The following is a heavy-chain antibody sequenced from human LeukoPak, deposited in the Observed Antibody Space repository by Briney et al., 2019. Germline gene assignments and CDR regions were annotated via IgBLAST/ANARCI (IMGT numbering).Heavy chain of an antibody. CDR1: GGSFSGYY. CDR2: INHSGST. J-gene: IGHJ4*02. Sequence: CETQCLTCAVYGGSFSGYYWNWIRQPPGKGLEWIGEINHSGSTNYNPSLKSRVTISLDTSKNQFSLKLSSVTAADTAVYYCARSQFGVDIAAAGSFDYWGQGTLVAVSS. CDR3: ARSQFGVDIAAAGSFDY. D-gene: IGHD6-13*01. V-gene: IGHV4-34*01.